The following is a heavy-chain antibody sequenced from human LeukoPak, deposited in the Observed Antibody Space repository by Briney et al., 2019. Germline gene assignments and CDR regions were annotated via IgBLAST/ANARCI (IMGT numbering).Heavy chain of an antibody. CDR2: IYYSGST. CDR3: ARGNYYYYMDV. J-gene: IGHJ6*03. CDR1: GGSISSGDYY. Sequence: SETLSLTCTVSGGSISSGDYYWSWIRQPPGKGLEWIGYIYYSGSTYYNPSLKSRVTLSVDTSKNQFSLKLSSVTAADTAVYYCARGNYYYYMDVWGKGTTVTVSS. V-gene: IGHV4-30-4*01.